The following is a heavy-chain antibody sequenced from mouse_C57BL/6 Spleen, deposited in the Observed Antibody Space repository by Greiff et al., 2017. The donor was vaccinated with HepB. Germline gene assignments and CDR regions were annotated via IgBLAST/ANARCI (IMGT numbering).Heavy chain of an antibody. D-gene: IGHD4-1*02. J-gene: IGHJ2*01. CDR3: ARERPTGTGYFDY. Sequence: DVKLVESGGGLVKPGGSLKLSCAASGFTFSSYAMSWVRQTPEKRLEWVATISDGGSYTYYPDNVKGRFTISRDNAKNNLYMQMSHLKSEDTAMYYCARERPTGTGYFDYWGQGTTLTVSS. V-gene: IGHV5-4*01. CDR1: GFTFSSYA. CDR2: ISDGGSYT.